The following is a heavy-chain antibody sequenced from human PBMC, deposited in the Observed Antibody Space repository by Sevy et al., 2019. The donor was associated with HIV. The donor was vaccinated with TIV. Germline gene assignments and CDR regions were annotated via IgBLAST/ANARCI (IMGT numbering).Heavy chain of an antibody. CDR3: ARNGISTFGGVVVKYYFDH. D-gene: IGHD3-16*02. J-gene: IGHJ4*02. CDR1: GDSFINYG. Sequence: ASVNVSCKASGDSFINYGINWVRQAPGQGLEWMGGISPFFGTTNYAQKFQGRLTITADKSTGTAYMELSSLSSEDMAVYYCARNGISTFGGVVVKYYFDHWGQGTLVTVSS. CDR2: ISPFFGTT. V-gene: IGHV1-69*06.